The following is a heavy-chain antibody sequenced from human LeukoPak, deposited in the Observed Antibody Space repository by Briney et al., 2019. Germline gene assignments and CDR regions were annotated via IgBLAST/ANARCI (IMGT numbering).Heavy chain of an antibody. Sequence: PSETLSLTCTVSGGSISSGSYYWSWIRQPAGKGLEWIGRIYTSGSTNYNPSLKSRVTISVDTSNNQFSLKLSSVTAADTAVYYCARAWATYYYYMDVWGKGTTVTVSS. V-gene: IGHV4-61*02. D-gene: IGHD5-12*01. J-gene: IGHJ6*03. CDR2: IYTSGST. CDR1: GGSISSGSYY. CDR3: ARAWATYYYYMDV.